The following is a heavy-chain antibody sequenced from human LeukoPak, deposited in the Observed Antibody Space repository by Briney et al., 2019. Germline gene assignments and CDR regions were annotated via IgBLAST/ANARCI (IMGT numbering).Heavy chain of an antibody. J-gene: IGHJ6*03. CDR1: GYSISSGHY. D-gene: IGHD2-2*01. CDR3: AREVAGIVVVPAALEYYYYYYYMDV. V-gene: IGHV4-38-2*02. Sequence: SETLSLTCTVSGYSISSGHYWGWIRQPPGKGLEWIGTIYHGGNTYYNPSLKSRVALSVDTSKNQFSLRLSSVTAADTAVYYCAREVAGIVVVPAALEYYYYYYYMDVWGKGTTVTVSS. CDR2: IYHGGNT.